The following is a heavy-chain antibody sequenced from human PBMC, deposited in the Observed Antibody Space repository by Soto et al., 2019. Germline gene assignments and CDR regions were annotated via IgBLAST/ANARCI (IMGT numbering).Heavy chain of an antibody. CDR3: AGKALRFLEWLSPPGVGMDV. Sequence: GESLKISCAASGFTFSSYAMHWVRQAPGKGLEWVAVISYDGSNKYYADSVKGRFTISRDNSKNTLYLQMNSLRAEDTAVYYCAGKALRFLEWLSPPGVGMDVWGQGTTVTVSS. V-gene: IGHV3-30-3*01. CDR1: GFTFSSYA. J-gene: IGHJ6*02. D-gene: IGHD3-3*01. CDR2: ISYDGSNK.